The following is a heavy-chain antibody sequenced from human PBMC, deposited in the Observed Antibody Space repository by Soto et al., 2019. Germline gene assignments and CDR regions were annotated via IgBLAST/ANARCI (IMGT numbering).Heavy chain of an antibody. CDR3: ARHYSSGSRNWFDP. J-gene: IGHJ5*02. CDR2: IYYSGST. Sequence: SETLSLTCSFSCGSINSSSYFWGWVRQPPGKGLEWIGSIYYSGSTYYNPSLRSRVTISVDTSKNQFSLKLSSVTAADTAVFYCARHYSSGSRNWFDPWGQGTLVTVSS. D-gene: IGHD6-19*01. CDR1: CGSINSSSYF. V-gene: IGHV4-39*01.